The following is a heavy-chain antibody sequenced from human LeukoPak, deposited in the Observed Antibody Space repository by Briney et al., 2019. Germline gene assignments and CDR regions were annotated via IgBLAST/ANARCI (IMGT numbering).Heavy chain of an antibody. V-gene: IGHV1-18*01. D-gene: IGHD2-21*01. CDR3: ARECGYCYGENCFYLFDL. CDR1: GYTVSYNN. Sequence: ASVKVSCKASGYTVSYNNISWVRQAPGQGLEWMGWINTKNGETTYAQTLQGRVTMPSTTSTNTAYMELGMLTSDAPAVYYCARECGYCYGENCFYLFDLWGQGFLVTVSS. J-gene: IGHJ4*02. CDR2: INTKNGET.